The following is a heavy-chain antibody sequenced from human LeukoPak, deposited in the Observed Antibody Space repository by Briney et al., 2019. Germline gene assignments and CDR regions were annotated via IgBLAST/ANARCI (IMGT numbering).Heavy chain of an antibody. V-gene: IGHV3-21*01. CDR3: ARGDYGDYDRPDAFDI. J-gene: IGHJ3*02. CDR2: ISSSSSYI. D-gene: IGHD4-17*01. CDR1: GFPFSSYA. Sequence: GGSLRLSCAASGFPFSSYAMSWVRQAPGKGLEWVSSISSSSSYIYYADSVKGRFTISRDNAKNSLYLQMNSLRAEDTAVYYCARGDYGDYDRPDAFDIWGQGTMVTVSS.